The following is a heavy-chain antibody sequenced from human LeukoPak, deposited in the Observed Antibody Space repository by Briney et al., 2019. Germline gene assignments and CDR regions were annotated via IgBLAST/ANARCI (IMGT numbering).Heavy chain of an antibody. CDR3: ARVTYSSSWYYYYMDV. D-gene: IGHD6-13*01. V-gene: IGHV1-18*01. CDR2: ISAYNGNT. Sequence: ASVKVSCKASGYTFTNYAMNWVRQAPGQGLEWMGWISAYNGNTSYAQKLQGRVTMTTDTSTSTAYMELRSLRSDDTAVYYCARVTYSSSWYYYYMDVWGKGTTVTISS. J-gene: IGHJ6*03. CDR1: GYTFTNYA.